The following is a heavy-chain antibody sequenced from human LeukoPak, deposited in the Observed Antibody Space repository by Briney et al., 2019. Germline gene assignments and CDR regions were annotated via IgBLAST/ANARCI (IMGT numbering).Heavy chain of an antibody. CDR1: GFTFSCSA. CDR2: ISGSGGTT. J-gene: IGHJ6*02. CDR3: ATGHFTIFGVSYGMDV. D-gene: IGHD3-3*01. Sequence: GGSLRLSCAVSGFTFSCSAMNWVRQAPGKGLEWVSVISGSGGTTYYADSVKGRFTISRDNSKNTLFLQMNSLRAEDTAVYYCATGHFTIFGVSYGMDVWGQGTTVTVSS. V-gene: IGHV3-23*01.